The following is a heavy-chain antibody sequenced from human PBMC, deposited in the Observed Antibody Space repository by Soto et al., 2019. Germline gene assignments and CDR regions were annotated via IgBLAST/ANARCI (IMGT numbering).Heavy chain of an antibody. V-gene: IGHV4-34*01. Sequence: QVQLLQWGTGALKPSETLSLTCTVHGGSLGGYYWNWIRQSPGKALEWIGEVSHVDSTNYNPSLKGRATISLDTPKNQFSLKLTSMTAADTAVYYCARAYLTGTTPPYTWFDRWGQGTLVTVSS. CDR2: VSHVDST. CDR1: GGSLGGYY. J-gene: IGHJ5*02. CDR3: ARAYLTGTTPPYTWFDR. D-gene: IGHD1-7*01.